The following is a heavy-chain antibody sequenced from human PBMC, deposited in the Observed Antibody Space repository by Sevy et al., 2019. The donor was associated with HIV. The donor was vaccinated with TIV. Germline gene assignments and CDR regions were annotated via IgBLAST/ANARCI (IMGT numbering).Heavy chain of an antibody. CDR1: GFTFSSYG. Sequence: GGSLRLSCAASGFTFSSYGMNWVRQAPGKGLEWVSYISSSSSTIYYADSVKGRFTISRDNAKNSLYLQMNSLRAEDTAVYYCARPQLRDFWSGYWDYWGQGTLVTISS. J-gene: IGHJ4*02. V-gene: IGHV3-48*01. D-gene: IGHD3-3*01. CDR2: ISSSSSTI. CDR3: ARPQLRDFWSGYWDY.